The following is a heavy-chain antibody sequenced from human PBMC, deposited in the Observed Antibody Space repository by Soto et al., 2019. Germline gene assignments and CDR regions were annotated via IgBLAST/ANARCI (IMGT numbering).Heavy chain of an antibody. Sequence: SETLSLTCTVSGGSISNFYWSWIRQPPGKGLEWIGYVYYTGSTSYNPSLKRRVTFSADSSRGQFSLRLNSVTAADTAVYYCARTVLGPDLLSDAFVDYYYYMAVWGQGTTVTVSS. CDR1: GGSISNFY. J-gene: IGHJ6*03. D-gene: IGHD3-9*01. CDR3: ARTVLGPDLLSDAFVDYYYYMAV. V-gene: IGHV4-59*08. CDR2: VYYTGST.